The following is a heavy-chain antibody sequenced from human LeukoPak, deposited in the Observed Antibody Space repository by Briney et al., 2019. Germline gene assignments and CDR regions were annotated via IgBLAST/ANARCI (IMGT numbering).Heavy chain of an antibody. CDR3: ARDMGDYYYYGMDG. CDR2: ISYDGSDK. CDR1: GFTFSSDA. V-gene: IGHV3-30-3*01. D-gene: IGHD3-10*01. J-gene: IGHJ6*02. Sequence: GRSLRVSCAASGFTFSSDAMHCVRQAPGKGLEWVAFISYDGSDKYYADSVKGRFTISRDNSKNTLYLQMNSLRAEDTAVYYCARDMGDYYYYGMDGWGQGTTVTVPS.